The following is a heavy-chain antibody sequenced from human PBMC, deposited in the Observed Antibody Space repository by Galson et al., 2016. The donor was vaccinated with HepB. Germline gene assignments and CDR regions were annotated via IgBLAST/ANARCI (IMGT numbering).Heavy chain of an antibody. J-gene: IGHJ4*02. Sequence: LRLSCAAPGFTFDEYAMHWVRQAPGKGLEWVSTISWNSGTIHYMDSVKGRFTTSRDNAKNSLYLQMDGLKTEDTALYYCAKDMSAGAAASGCFDCWGQGTLVTVSS. CDR1: GFTFDEYA. CDR2: ISWNSGTI. V-gene: IGHV3-9*01. D-gene: IGHD6-13*01. CDR3: AKDMSAGAAASGCFDC.